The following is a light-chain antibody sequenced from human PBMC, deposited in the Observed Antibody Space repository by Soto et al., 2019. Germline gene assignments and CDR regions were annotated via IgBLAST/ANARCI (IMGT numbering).Light chain of an antibody. CDR1: QSVGRD. CDR3: QQRTNWPCT. Sequence: EIVLTQSPATLSLSPGERATLSCRASQSVGRDLAWYQQKRGQAPRLVIYDATARAIGIPGRFSGSGSGTDFTLTISSLEPEDFAVYYCQQRTNWPCTFGQGTKLEIK. V-gene: IGKV3-11*01. J-gene: IGKJ2*02. CDR2: DAT.